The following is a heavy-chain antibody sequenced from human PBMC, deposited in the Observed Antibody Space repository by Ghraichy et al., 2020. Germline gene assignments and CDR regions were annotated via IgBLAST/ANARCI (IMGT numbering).Heavy chain of an antibody. V-gene: IGHV4-30-4*01. Sequence: SETLSLTCSVSGDYVNTEDSYWTWIRQPPGKGLEWIGYIHYNGRASYDPSLESRVTISLDTSKSQFSLKLTSVTAADTAIYYCARERDSTLEWSQRYYYGMDVWGQGTTVIVSS. CDR2: IHYNGRA. CDR1: GDYVNTEDSY. CDR3: ARERDSTLEWSQRYYYGMDV. J-gene: IGHJ6*02. D-gene: IGHD3-3*01.